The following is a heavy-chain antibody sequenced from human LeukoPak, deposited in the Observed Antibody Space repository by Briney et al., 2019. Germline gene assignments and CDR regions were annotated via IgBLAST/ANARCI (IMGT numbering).Heavy chain of an antibody. CDR3: ARDKGSMVV. Sequence: GGSLRLSCAASGFAFSNYTMNWVRQAPGQGLEWVSPFSSSSIYIFYADSVKGRFTISRDNAKSSLYLQMNSLRAEDTAVYYCARDKGSMVVWGQGTTVTVSS. V-gene: IGHV3-21*01. CDR2: FSSSSIYI. J-gene: IGHJ6*02. CDR1: GFAFSNYT.